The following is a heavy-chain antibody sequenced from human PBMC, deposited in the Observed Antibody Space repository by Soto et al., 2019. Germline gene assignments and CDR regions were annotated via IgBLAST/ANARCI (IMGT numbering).Heavy chain of an antibody. V-gene: IGHV4-39*01. Sequence: SETLSLTCTVSGGSISSSSYYWGWIRQPPGKGLEWIGSIYYSGSTYYNPSLKSRVTISVDTSKNQFSLKLSSVTAADTAVYYCARHGGVLRYFDWLCWFDPWGQGTLVTVSS. J-gene: IGHJ5*02. CDR1: GGSISSSSYY. CDR3: ARHGGVLRYFDWLCWFDP. CDR2: IYYSGST. D-gene: IGHD3-9*01.